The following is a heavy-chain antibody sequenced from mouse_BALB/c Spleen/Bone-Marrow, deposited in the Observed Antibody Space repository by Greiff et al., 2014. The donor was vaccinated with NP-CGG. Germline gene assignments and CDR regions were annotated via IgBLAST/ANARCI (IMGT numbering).Heavy chain of an antibody. D-gene: IGHD2-14*01. CDR2: IDPANGNT. CDR1: GFNIKDTY. V-gene: IGHV14-3*02. J-gene: IGHJ3*01. Sequence: DVHLVESGAELVKPGASVKLSCTASGFNIKDTYMHWVKQRPEQGLEWIGRIDPANGNTKYDPKFQGKATITADTSSNTAYLQLSSLTSEDTAVYYCARIYYRYDVPWCAYWGQGTLVTVSA. CDR3: ARIYYRYDVPWCAY.